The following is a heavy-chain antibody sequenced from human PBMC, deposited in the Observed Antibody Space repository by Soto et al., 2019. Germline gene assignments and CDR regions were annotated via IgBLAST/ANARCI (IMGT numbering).Heavy chain of an antibody. CDR1: GFTVSNNY. D-gene: IGHD3-16*01. J-gene: IGHJ4*02. CDR2: IYSGGYT. Sequence: EVQLVESGGGLIQPGGSLRLSCAVSGFTVSNNYMSWVRQAPGKGLEGVSVIYSGGYTAYGDSVKGRFTISRDNSKNTPILQKNTPGTDHRAVDYVGAHPGGGGYWGQGTLVTVSS. CDR3: GAHPGGGGY. V-gene: IGHV3-53*01.